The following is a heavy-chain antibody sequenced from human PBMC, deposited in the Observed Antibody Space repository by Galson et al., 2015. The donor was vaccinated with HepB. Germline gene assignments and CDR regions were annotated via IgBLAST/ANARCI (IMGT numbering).Heavy chain of an antibody. CDR3: ARDGEYSSSSSNWYFDL. D-gene: IGHD6-6*01. V-gene: IGHV1-46*01. CDR2: INPSGGST. Sequence: SVKVSCKASGSTFTSYHMHWVRQAPGQGLEWMGIINPSGGSTSYAQKFQGRVTMTRDTSTSTVYMELSSLRSEDTAVYYCARDGEYSSSSSNWYFDLWGRGTLVTVSS. J-gene: IGHJ2*01. CDR1: GSTFTSYH.